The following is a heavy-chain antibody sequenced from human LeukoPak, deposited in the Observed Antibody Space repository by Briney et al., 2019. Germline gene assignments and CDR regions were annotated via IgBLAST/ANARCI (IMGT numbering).Heavy chain of an antibody. D-gene: IGHD3-3*01. CDR1: GFTFSSYW. Sequence: PGGSLRLSCAASGFTFSSYWMHWVRQAPGKGLVWVSRINSDGSSTSYAASVKGRFTISRDNAKNTLYLQMNSLRAEDTAVYYCAREGPPYYDFWSGYHNWFDPWGQGTLVTVSS. J-gene: IGHJ5*02. CDR2: INSDGSST. CDR3: AREGPPYYDFWSGYHNWFDP. V-gene: IGHV3-74*01.